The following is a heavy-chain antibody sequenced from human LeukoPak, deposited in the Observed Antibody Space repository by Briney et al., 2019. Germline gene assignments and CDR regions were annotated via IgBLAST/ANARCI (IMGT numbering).Heavy chain of an antibody. CDR1: GFTFSSYS. CDR2: ISISSRYI. J-gene: IGHJ6*03. D-gene: IGHD3-22*01. V-gene: IGHV3-21*01. Sequence: GGSLRLPCAASGFTFSSYSMNWVRQAPGKGLQWVSSISISSRYIYYADSVKGRFTISRDNAKNSLYLQMNRLRAEDTAVYYCARDPHYYDSSDTYYYYYMDVWGKGTTVTVSS. CDR3: ARDPHYYDSSDTYYYYYMDV.